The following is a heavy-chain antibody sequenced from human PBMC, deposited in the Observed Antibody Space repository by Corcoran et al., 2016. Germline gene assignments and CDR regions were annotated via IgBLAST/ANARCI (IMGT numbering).Heavy chain of an antibody. Sequence: QVQLQQWGAGLLKPSETLSLTCAVYGGSFSGYYWSWIRQPPGKGLEWIGEINHSGRTNYNPSLKSRVTISVDTSKNQFSLKLSSVTAADTAVYYCARGSPIISRSSGWYVVDYWGQGTLVTVSS. V-gene: IGHV4-34*01. D-gene: IGHD6-19*01. J-gene: IGHJ4*02. CDR2: INHSGRT. CDR3: ARGSPIISRSSGWYVVDY. CDR1: GGSFSGYY.